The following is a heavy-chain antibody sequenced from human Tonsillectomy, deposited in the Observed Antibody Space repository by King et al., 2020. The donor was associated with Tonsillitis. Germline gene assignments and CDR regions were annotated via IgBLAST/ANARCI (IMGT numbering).Heavy chain of an antibody. J-gene: IGHJ4*02. V-gene: IGHV3-9*01. CDR2: ISWDSGSL. Sequence: VQLVESGGGLIQPGRSLRLSCEASGFTFDDYAMHWVRQAPGRGLEWVSGISWDSGSLGYADSVKGRFTISRDNAKNSLYLQMNSLRTEDTALYYCGKVKADADYYFDCGGRGTLVTVSS. CDR3: GKVKADADYYFDC. CDR1: GFTFDDYA.